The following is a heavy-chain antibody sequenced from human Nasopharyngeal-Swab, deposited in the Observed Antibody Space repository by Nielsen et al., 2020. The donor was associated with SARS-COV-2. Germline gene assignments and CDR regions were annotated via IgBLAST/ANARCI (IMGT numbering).Heavy chain of an antibody. CDR2: IWHDGTPK. CDR1: GFTFRDYG. J-gene: IGHJ6*02. CDR3: ARDRGSDASMDV. V-gene: IGHV3-33*01. D-gene: IGHD2-2*01. Sequence: GGSLRLSCAASGFTFRDYGMHWVRQAPGKGLEWVAVIWHDGTPKYHADSVKGRFTISRDNSENTASLQMNSLKTEDTAIYYCARDRGSDASMDVWGQGTTVNVAS.